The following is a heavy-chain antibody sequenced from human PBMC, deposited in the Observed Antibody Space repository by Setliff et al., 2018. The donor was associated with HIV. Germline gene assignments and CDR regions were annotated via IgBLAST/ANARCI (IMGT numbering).Heavy chain of an antibody. J-gene: IGHJ5*02. CDR3: ARRGNDYPWRNWFDP. Sequence: LSLTCAVYGGSLSGFYWSWIRQPPGKGLEWIGEINHSGRTKYNSSLKSRVTISVDTSKNQFSVRLNSVTAADTAVYYCARRGNDYPWRNWFDPWGQGTLVTVSS. V-gene: IGHV4-34*01. D-gene: IGHD4-17*01. CDR1: GGSLSGFY. CDR2: INHSGRT.